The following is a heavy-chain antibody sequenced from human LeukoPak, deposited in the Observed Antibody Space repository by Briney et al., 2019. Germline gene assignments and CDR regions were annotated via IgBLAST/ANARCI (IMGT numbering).Heavy chain of an antibody. J-gene: IGHJ6*03. CDR1: GFTFSSYG. V-gene: IGHV3-23*01. CDR2: ISYTGENT. Sequence: GGTLRLSCAASGFTFSSYGMSWVRQAPGKGLEWVSGISYTGENTQFADSVKGRFTISRDNSQNTLYLQMNSLRAEDTAVYYCAKDGGPNYYYYYMDVWGKGTTVTISS. CDR3: AKDGGPNYYYYYMDV.